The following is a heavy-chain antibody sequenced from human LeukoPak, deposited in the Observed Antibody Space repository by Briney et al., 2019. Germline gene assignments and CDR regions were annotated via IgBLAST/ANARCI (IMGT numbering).Heavy chain of an antibody. CDR3: TTGRDEYSSTPKLHY. CDR2: IKSKTDGGTT. D-gene: IGHD6-6*01. CDR1: GFTFSNAW. Sequence: PGGSLRLSCAASGFTFSNAWMSWVRQAPGKGLEWVGRIKSKTDGGTTDYAAPVKGRFTTSRDDSKNTLYLQTNSLKTEDTAVYYCTTGRDEYSSTPKLHYWGQGTLVTVSS. J-gene: IGHJ4*02. V-gene: IGHV3-15*01.